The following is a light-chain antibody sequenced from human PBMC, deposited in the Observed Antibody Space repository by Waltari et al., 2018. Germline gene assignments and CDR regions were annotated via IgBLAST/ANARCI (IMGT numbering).Light chain of an antibody. CDR1: SSDVGGYNY. CDR3: CSYAGSYTSS. CDR2: DVS. V-gene: IGLV2-11*01. J-gene: IGLJ1*01. Sequence: QPALTQPRSVSGSPGQAVTISRTGTSSDVGGYNYVSRYQQHPGKAPKLMIHDVSKRPSGVPDRFSGSKSGNAASLTISGLQAEDEADYYCCSYAGSYTSSFGPGTKVTVL.